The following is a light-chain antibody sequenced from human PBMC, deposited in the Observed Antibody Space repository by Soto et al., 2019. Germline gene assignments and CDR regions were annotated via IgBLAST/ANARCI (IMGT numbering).Light chain of an antibody. CDR3: QQRSNWPFT. Sequence: EIVLTQAPTTLSFSPGERATLSCRASQIVTKYLAWYQQKPGQAPRLLIYDTSNRATGIPARFSGSGSGTDFTLTISGLQPDDFAVYFCQQRSNWPFTFGPGTTVDFK. V-gene: IGKV3-11*01. CDR2: DTS. CDR1: QIVTKY. J-gene: IGKJ3*01.